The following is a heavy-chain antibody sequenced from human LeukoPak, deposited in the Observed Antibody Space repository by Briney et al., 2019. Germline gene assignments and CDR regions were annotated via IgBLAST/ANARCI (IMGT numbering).Heavy chain of an antibody. D-gene: IGHD4-17*01. CDR1: GGSFSVYY. CDR2: IYYSVST. CDR3: ARADYGDSDDAFDI. Sequence: SETLSLTCAVYGGSFSVYYWSWIRQPPGKGLEWIGSIYYSVSTYYNPSLKSRVTRPVDTSKNQFSLKLSSVTAADTAVYYCARADYGDSDDAFDIWGQGTMVTVSS. V-gene: IGHV4-34*01. J-gene: IGHJ3*02.